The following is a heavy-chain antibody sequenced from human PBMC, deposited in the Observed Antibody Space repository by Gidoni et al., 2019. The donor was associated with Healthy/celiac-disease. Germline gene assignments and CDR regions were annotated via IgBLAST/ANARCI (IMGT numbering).Heavy chain of an antibody. CDR3: ASIGDAAYYYYGMDV. V-gene: IGHV3-23*01. CDR2: ISGSGGST. D-gene: IGHD3-10*01. Sequence: EVQLLESGGGLVQPGGSLRLSCAASGFTFSSYAMSWVRQAPGKGLEWVSAISGSGGSTYYADSVKGRFTISRDNSKNTLYLQMNSLRAEDTAVYYCASIGDAAYYYYGMDVWGQGTTVTVSS. J-gene: IGHJ6*02. CDR1: GFTFSSYA.